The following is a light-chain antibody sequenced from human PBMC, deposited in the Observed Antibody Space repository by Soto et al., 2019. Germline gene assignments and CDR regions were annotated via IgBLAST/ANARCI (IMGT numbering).Light chain of an antibody. V-gene: IGLV2-8*01. J-gene: IGLJ1*01. CDR1: SSDIGTYKY. Sequence: QSVLTQPPSASGSPGQSVTISCTGTSSDIGTYKYVSWYQQHPGRAPKLIIYEVNERPSGIPDRFSGSKSGNTASLTVSGLRAEDEADYYCSSYVTSNNLRVFGTGTKVT. CDR3: SSYVTSNNLRV. CDR2: EVN.